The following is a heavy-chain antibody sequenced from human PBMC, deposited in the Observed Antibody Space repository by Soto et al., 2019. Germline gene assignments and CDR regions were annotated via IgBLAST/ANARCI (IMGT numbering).Heavy chain of an antibody. D-gene: IGHD3-10*01. CDR2: ISSSSSTI. Sequence: EVQLVESGGGLVQPGGSLRLSCAASGFTFSSYSMNWVRQAPGKGLEWVSYISSSSSTIYYADSVKGRFTISRDNAKNSLYLQMNSLRDEDTAVYYCARDKGITMVRGVIIFDAFDIWGQGTMVTVSS. CDR3: ARDKGITMVRGVIIFDAFDI. V-gene: IGHV3-48*02. CDR1: GFTFSSYS. J-gene: IGHJ3*02.